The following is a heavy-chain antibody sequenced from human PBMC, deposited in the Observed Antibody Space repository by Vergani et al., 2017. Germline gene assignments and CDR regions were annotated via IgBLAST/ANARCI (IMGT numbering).Heavy chain of an antibody. CDR1: GFTFSDFV. Sequence: VQLVESAGGVVQPGGSLRLSCAASGFTFSDFVMNWVRQAPGKGLEWVASIVSSGGSTYYADSVKGRFTISRDNSKNTLSLHMNNLRAEDTALYYCAKVVLYYGHFDFWGQGTLVTVSS. CDR2: IVSSGGST. J-gene: IGHJ4*02. CDR3: AKVVLYYGHFDF. V-gene: IGHV3-23*04. D-gene: IGHD3-3*01.